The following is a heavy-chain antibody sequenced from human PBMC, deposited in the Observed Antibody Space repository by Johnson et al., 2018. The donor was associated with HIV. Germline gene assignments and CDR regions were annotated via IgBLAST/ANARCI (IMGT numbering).Heavy chain of an antibody. CDR3: ATPLGGWRWGDAFDV. D-gene: IGHD3-16*01. CDR2: ISGSGGST. J-gene: IGHJ3*01. V-gene: IGHV3-23*04. Sequence: VQLVESGGGLVQPGGSLRLSCAASGFTFSNYAMSWVRQAPGKGLEWVSAISGSGGSTYYAESVKGRFIISRDNSKNTLYLQMNSLRAEDTTVYYCATPLGGWRWGDAFDVWGQGTMVTVSS. CDR1: GFTFSNYA.